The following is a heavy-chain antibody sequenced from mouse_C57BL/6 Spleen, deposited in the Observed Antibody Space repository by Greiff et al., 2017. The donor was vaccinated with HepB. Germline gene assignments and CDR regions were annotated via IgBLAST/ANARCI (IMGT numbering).Heavy chain of an antibody. V-gene: IGHV1-43*01. CDR1: GYSFTGYY. J-gene: IGHJ4*01. Sequence: EVQLQQSGPELVKPGASVKISCKASGYSFTGYYMHWVKQSSEKSLEWIGEINPSTGGTSYNQKFKGKATLTVDKSSSTAYMQLKSLTSEESAVDYCARGAYYDYGDAMDYWGQGTSVTVSS. D-gene: IGHD2-4*01. CDR3: ARGAYYDYGDAMDY. CDR2: INPSTGGT.